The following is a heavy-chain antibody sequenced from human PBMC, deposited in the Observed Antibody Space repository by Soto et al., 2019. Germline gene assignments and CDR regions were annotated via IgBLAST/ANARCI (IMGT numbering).Heavy chain of an antibody. D-gene: IGHD3-22*01. J-gene: IGHJ4*02. V-gene: IGHV3-30*18. Sequence: GGSLRLSCAAYGFTFSSYGMHWVRQAPGKGLEWVAVISYDGSNKYYADSVKGRFTISRDNSKNTLYLQMNSLRAEDTAVYYCAKGRHMIVVVTPFDYWGQGTLVTVSS. CDR2: ISYDGSNK. CDR3: AKGRHMIVVVTPFDY. CDR1: GFTFSSYG.